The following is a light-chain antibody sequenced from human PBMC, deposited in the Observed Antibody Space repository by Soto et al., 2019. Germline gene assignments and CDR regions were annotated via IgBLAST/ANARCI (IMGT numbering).Light chain of an antibody. CDR2: GAS. CDR3: QHYGTSLT. J-gene: IGKJ4*01. CDR1: RTMRSSH. V-gene: IGKV3-20*01. Sequence: EIVLTHSQATLSLSPLEIASLSCRASRTMRSSHLAWYQQKPGQAPRLLIYGASTRTFDVPDRFSGSGSGTNFTLTISRLQPEDFAVYYCQHYGTSLTFGGGTKVDIK.